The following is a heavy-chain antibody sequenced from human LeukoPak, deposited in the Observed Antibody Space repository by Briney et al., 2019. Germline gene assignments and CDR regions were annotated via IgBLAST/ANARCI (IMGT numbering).Heavy chain of an antibody. CDR1: GFTFSDYA. J-gene: IGHJ4*02. CDR2: ISWNSGSI. V-gene: IGHV3-9*01. CDR3: AKDILRGGSCLGD. D-gene: IGHD1-26*01. Sequence: PGRSLRLSCAASGFTFSDYAMHWVRQAPGKGLEWVSGISWNSGSIDYADSVKGRFTISRDNAKNSLYLQMNSLRAEDTALYYCAKDILRGGSCLGDWGQGTLVTISS.